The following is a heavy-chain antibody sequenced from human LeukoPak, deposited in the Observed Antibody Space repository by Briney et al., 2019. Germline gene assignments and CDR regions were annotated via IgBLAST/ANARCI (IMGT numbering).Heavy chain of an antibody. Sequence: GASVKVSCKASGYTFTSYYMHWVRQAPGQGLEWMGIINPSGGSTSYAQKFQGRVTMTRDTSTSTVYMELSSLRSEDAAVYYCARGTSIAVAPRGFDPWGQGTLVTVSS. J-gene: IGHJ5*02. V-gene: IGHV1-46*01. CDR3: ARGTSIAVAPRGFDP. CDR1: GYTFTSYY. D-gene: IGHD6-19*01. CDR2: INPSGGST.